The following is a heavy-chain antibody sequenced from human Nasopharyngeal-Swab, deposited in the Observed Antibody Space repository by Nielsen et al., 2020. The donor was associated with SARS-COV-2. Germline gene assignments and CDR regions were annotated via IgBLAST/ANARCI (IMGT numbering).Heavy chain of an antibody. CDR2: IYTSGST. V-gene: IGHV4-61*02. CDR3: ASEWFGELDDYYYGMDV. J-gene: IGHJ6*02. D-gene: IGHD3-10*01. CDR1: GGSISSGSYY. Sequence: SCTVSGGSISSGSYYWSWIRHPAGKGLEWIGRIYTSGSTNYNPSLKSRVTISVDTSKNQFSLKLSSVTAADTAVYYCASEWFGELDDYYYGMDVWGQGTTVTVSS.